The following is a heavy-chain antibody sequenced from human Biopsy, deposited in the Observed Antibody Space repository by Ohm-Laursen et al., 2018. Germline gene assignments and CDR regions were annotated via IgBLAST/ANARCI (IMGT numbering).Heavy chain of an antibody. V-gene: IGHV4-4*07. CDR3: ARWTPEYDSSRYYLDAFDI. D-gene: IGHD3-22*01. Sequence: TLSLTCTVSGGSLSSYYWSWIRQPAGKGLEWIGRIYSSGSTNYNPSLKSRVTLSMDTSKKQFSLKLSFVTAADTAVYYCARWTPEYDSSRYYLDAFDIWGQGTKVTVSS. CDR2: IYSSGST. CDR1: GGSLSSYY. J-gene: IGHJ3*02.